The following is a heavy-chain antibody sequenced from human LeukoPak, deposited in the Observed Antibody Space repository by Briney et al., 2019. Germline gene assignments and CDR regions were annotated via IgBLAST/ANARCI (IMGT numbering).Heavy chain of an antibody. D-gene: IGHD3-22*01. V-gene: IGHV3-53*05. CDR1: GFTVSNNY. CDR2: IYSGGGT. J-gene: IGHJ4*02. CDR3: ARGAGDDTSGSRMKGAFDY. Sequence: GGSLRLSCAASGFTVSNNYMNWVRQAPGKGLEWVSVIYSGGGTYYADSVKGRFTISRDNSRNTLYLQMNSLRAEDTAVCYCARGAGDDTSGSRMKGAFDYWGQGTLVTVSS.